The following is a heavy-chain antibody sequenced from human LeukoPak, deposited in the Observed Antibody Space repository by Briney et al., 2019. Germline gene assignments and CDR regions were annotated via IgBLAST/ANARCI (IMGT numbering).Heavy chain of an antibody. J-gene: IGHJ5*02. V-gene: IGHV3-48*01. Sequence: GGSLRLSCAASGFTFSSYSMNWVRQAPGKGLEWVSYISSSSSTIYYADSVKGRFTISRDNAKNSLYLQMNSLRAEDTAVYYCARDRSMATPDWFDPWGQGILVTVSS. D-gene: IGHD5-24*01. CDR2: ISSSSSTI. CDR1: GFTFSSYS. CDR3: ARDRSMATPDWFDP.